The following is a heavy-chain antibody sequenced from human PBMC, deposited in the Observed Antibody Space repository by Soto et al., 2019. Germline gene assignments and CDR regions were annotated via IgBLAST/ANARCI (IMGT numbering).Heavy chain of an antibody. J-gene: IGHJ4*02. D-gene: IGHD4-4*01. CDR3: ARATYSNAWYRFDL. CDR2: IKHDGSVQ. Sequence: QLVESGGGLVQPGGSLRLSCEASGFTFSGYWMSWVRQAPGKGLGWVADIKHDGSVQYYVDSVKGQFTISRDNAKKLLYLQMNGLRAEDTALYYCARATYSNAWYRFDLWGQGTLVTVSS. CDR1: GFTFSGYW. V-gene: IGHV3-7*03.